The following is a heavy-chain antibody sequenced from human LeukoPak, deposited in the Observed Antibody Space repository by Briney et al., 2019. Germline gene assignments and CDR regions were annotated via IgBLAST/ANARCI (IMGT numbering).Heavy chain of an antibody. CDR1: GYSFTAYW. Sequence: ASVKVSCKASGYSFTAYWLHWVRQAPGQGLEWMGWIKPDSGVAKSAQQFQGRVSMTRDTSTSTAFLELSSLRSDDTAVYLCARDYPHQRFDYWGQGTLVTVSS. V-gene: IGHV1-2*02. CDR3: ARDYPHQRFDY. D-gene: IGHD3-16*02. J-gene: IGHJ4*02. CDR2: IKPDSGVA.